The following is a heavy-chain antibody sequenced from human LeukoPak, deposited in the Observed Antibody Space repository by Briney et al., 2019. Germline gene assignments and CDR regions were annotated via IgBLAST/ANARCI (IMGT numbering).Heavy chain of an antibody. CDR3: ARGGPRCHYGILP. V-gene: IGHV3-21*01. Sequence: GGSLRLSCAASGFTFSSYSMNWVRQAPGKGLEWVSSISSSSSYIYYADSVKGRFTISRDNAKNSLYLQMNSLRAEDTAVYYCARGGPRCHYGILPWGQGTLVTVSS. D-gene: IGHD4-17*01. CDR1: GFTFSSYS. J-gene: IGHJ5*02. CDR2: ISSSSSYI.